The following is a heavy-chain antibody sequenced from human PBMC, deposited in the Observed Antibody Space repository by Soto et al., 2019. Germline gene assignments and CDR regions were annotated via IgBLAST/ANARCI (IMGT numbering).Heavy chain of an antibody. V-gene: IGHV4-61*01. D-gene: IGHD6-19*01. CDR3: ARYSSGWYDVSY. CDR2: IYYSGST. J-gene: IGHJ4*02. Sequence: QVQLQESGPGLVKPSETLSLTCTVSGGSVSSGNYYWSWIRQPPGKRLEWIGYIYYSGSTNYNPSRKSRITTSVDTSKNQFSRKLSSVTAADTAVYYCARYSSGWYDVSYWGQGTLVTVSS. CDR1: GGSVSSGNYY.